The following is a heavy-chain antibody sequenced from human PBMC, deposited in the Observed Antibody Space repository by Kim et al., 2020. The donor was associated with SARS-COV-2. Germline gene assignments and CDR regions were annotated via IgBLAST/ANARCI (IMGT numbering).Heavy chain of an antibody. CDR3: ARDLLHTGFDF. D-gene: IGHD2-8*02. Sequence: NIKDSQHCQGRATLTWDTSANTAYMELSSLRSEDTAVYFCARDLLHTGFDFWGQGTLVTVSS. CDR2: NI. J-gene: IGHJ4*02. V-gene: IGHV1-3*01.